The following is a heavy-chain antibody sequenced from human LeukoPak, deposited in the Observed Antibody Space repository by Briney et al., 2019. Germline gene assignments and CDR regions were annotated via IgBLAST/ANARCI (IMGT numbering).Heavy chain of an antibody. CDR3: ARMLYCSSTSCYGATPSYYYGMDV. Sequence: GGSLRLSCAASGCTFSSYDMHWVRQATGRGLEWVSAIGTAGDTYYPGSVKGRFTISRENAKNSLYLQMNSLRAGDTAVYCCARMLYCSSTSCYGATPSYYYGMDVWGQGTTVTVSS. CDR1: GCTFSSYD. J-gene: IGHJ6*02. V-gene: IGHV3-13*01. CDR2: IGTAGDT. D-gene: IGHD2-2*01.